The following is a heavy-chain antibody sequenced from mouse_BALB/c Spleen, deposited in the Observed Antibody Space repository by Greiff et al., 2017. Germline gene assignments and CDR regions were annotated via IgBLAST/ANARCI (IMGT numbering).Heavy chain of an antibody. CDR1: GFTFSDYY. CDR3: ARALDGYGWYFDV. Sequence: EVQGVESGGGLVKPGGSLKLSCAASGFTFSDYYMYWVRQTPEKRLEWVATISDGGSYTYYPDSVKGRFTISRDNAKNNLYLQMSSLKSEDTAMYYCARALDGYGWYFDVWGAGTTVTVSS. D-gene: IGHD2-3*01. CDR2: ISDGGSYT. V-gene: IGHV5-4*02. J-gene: IGHJ1*01.